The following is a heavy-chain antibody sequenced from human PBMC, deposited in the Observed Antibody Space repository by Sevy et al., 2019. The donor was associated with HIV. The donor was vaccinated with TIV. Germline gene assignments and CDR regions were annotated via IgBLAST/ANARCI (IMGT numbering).Heavy chain of an antibody. V-gene: IGHV3-49*04. CDR2: IRSKAYGGTT. Sequence: GGSLRLTCRASGFTFDDYTMSWVRQAPGKGPEWVAFIRSKAYGGTTEYAASVKGRFTISRDESKSIAYLQMNSLKTEDTAVYYCTRVEGAADWGMDVWSQGTTVTVSS. CDR3: TRVEGAADWGMDV. D-gene: IGHD1-26*01. CDR1: GFTFDDYT. J-gene: IGHJ6*02.